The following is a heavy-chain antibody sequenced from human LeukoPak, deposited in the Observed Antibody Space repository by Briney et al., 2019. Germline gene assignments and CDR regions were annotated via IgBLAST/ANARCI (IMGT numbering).Heavy chain of an antibody. CDR3: ANLDYYGMDV. CDR2: INHSGST. J-gene: IGHJ6*02. Sequence: PSETLSLTCAVYGGSFSGYYWSWIRQPPGKGLEWIGEINHSGSTNYNPSLKSRVTISVDTSKNQFSLKLSSVTAADTAVYYCANLDYYGMDVWGQGTTVTVSS. V-gene: IGHV4-34*01. D-gene: IGHD1-1*01. CDR1: GGSFSGYY.